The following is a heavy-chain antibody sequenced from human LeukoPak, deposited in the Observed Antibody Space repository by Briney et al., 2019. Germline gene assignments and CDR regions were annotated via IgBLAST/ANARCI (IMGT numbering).Heavy chain of an antibody. CDR1: GYTFTSYA. CDR3: ARDFRYSLSSSGWYVGRGYMDV. D-gene: IGHD6-19*01. Sequence: ASVKVSCKASGYTFTSYAMNWVRQAPGQGLEWMGWINTNTGNPTYAQGFTGRFVFSLDTSVSTAYLQISSLKAEDTAVYYCARDFRYSLSSSGWYVGRGYMDVWGKGTTVTVSS. V-gene: IGHV7-4-1*02. J-gene: IGHJ6*03. CDR2: INTNTGNP.